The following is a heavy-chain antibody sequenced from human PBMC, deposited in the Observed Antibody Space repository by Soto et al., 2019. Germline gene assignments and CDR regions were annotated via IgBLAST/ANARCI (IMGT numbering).Heavy chain of an antibody. CDR1: GGSINSFY. CDR2: IYYSGST. V-gene: IGHV4-59*01. J-gene: IGHJ6*02. Sequence: PSETPSLTCTVSGGSINSFYWSWIRQPPGKGLEWIGYIYYSGSTNYNPSLKSRVTISVDTSKNQFSLKLSSVTAADTAVYYCARDGGFYYGMDVWGQGTTVTVSS. D-gene: IGHD3-3*01. CDR3: ARDGGFYYGMDV.